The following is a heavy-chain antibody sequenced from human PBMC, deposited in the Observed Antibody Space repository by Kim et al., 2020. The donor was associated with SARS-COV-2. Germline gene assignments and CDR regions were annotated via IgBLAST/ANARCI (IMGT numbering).Heavy chain of an antibody. J-gene: IGHJ6*02. CDR2: ISYHGSNK. D-gene: IGHD3-3*01. V-gene: IGHV3-30-3*01. CDR3: ARREVRFLEWPPHRYYYGMDV. Sequence: GGSLRLSCAASGFTFSSYAMHWVRQAPGKGLEWVAIISYHGSNKYYADSVKGRFTISRDNSKNTLYLQMNSLRAEDTAVYYCARREVRFLEWPPHRYYYGMDVWGQGTTVTVSS. CDR1: GFTFSSYA.